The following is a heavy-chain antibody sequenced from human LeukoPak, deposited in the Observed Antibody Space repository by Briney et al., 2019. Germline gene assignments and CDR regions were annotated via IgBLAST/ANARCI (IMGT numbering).Heavy chain of an antibody. CDR3: ARGMHYYDSSGYLLGDALDI. Sequence: GGSLRLSCAASGFTVSSNYMSWVRQAPGKGLECVSVIYSGGSTYYADSVKGRFTISRDNSENTLYLQMNRLRAEDTAVYYCARGMHYYDSSGYLLGDALDIWGQGTMVTVSS. J-gene: IGHJ3*02. CDR1: GFTVSSNY. V-gene: IGHV3-53*01. D-gene: IGHD3-22*01. CDR2: IYSGGST.